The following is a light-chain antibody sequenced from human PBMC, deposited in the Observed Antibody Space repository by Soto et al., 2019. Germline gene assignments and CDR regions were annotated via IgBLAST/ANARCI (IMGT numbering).Light chain of an antibody. CDR1: QSISSW. Sequence: DIQMTQSPSTLSASVGDRVTITCRASQSISSWLAWYQQKPGKAPKLLIYKASSLESGAPSSFSGSRSGTEFTLTITSLPAEDFAAYYCPQYNSLWSVGQGTKVDIK. V-gene: IGKV1-5*03. CDR3: PQYNSLWS. J-gene: IGKJ1*01. CDR2: KAS.